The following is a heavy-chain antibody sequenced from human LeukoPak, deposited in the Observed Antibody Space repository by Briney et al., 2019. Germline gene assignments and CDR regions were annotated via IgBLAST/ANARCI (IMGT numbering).Heavy chain of an antibody. CDR3: AKGGHDFNPFYW. J-gene: IGHJ4*02. CDR1: GFTFSTYA. CDR2: IKGGGGDP. Sequence: PGGSLRLSCAGSGFTFSTYAMGWVRQSPGKGLEWVSSIKGGGGDPFYADSVKGRFSISRDNSKNTLFLQLNSLRAEDSAVYYCAKGGHDFNPFYWWGQGTLVTVSS. V-gene: IGHV3-23*01. D-gene: IGHD2-21*02.